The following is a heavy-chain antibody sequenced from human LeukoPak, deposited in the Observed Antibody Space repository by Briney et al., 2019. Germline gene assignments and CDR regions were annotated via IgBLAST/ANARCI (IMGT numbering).Heavy chain of an antibody. J-gene: IGHJ3*02. CDR3: AGLSYDILTGYSHDDAFDI. D-gene: IGHD3-9*01. V-gene: IGHV4-34*01. CDR1: GGSLSDYY. CDR2: ISHRGRT. Sequence: SETLSLTCAVYGGSLSDYYWSWIRQSPGKGLEWIGEISHRGRTYYNLSPKSRVTISVDTSKNQFSLKLSSVTAADTAVYYCAGLSYDILTGYSHDDAFDIWGQGTMVTVSS.